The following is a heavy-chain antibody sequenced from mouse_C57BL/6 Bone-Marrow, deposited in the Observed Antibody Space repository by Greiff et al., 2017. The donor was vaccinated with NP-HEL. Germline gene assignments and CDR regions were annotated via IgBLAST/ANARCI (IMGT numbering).Heavy chain of an antibody. D-gene: IGHD3-2*02. V-gene: IGHV1-9*01. CDR3: ARSAQATEDY. J-gene: IGHJ2*01. Sequence: QVQLKQSGAELMKPGASVKLSCKATGYTFTGYWIEWVKQRPGHGLEWIGEILPGSGSTYYNEKFKGKATFTTDTSSNTAYMQLRSLTTEDSAIYYCARSAQATEDYWGQGTTLTVSS. CDR1: GYTFTGYW. CDR2: ILPGSGST.